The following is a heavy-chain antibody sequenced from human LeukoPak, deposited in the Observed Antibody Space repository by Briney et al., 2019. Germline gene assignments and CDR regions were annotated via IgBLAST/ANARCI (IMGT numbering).Heavy chain of an antibody. CDR3: ARLDGSGSYPPYFDY. D-gene: IGHD1-26*01. Sequence: GESLKISCKGSGYSFTNYWIGWVRQMLGKGLEWMGIIYPGDSDTRYSPSFQGQVTISADKSIRIAYLQWTSLKASDTAMYYCARLDGSGSYPPYFDYWGQGTLVTVSS. CDR1: GYSFTNYW. V-gene: IGHV5-51*01. J-gene: IGHJ4*02. CDR2: IYPGDSDT.